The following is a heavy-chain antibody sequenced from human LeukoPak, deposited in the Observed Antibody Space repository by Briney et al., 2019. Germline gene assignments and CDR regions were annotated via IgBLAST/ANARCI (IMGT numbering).Heavy chain of an antibody. J-gene: IGHJ4*02. D-gene: IGHD4-23*01. V-gene: IGHV3-48*01. CDR3: ARDLGYGGDS. Sequence: GGSLRLSCAASGFTFSSHSMNWVRQAPGKGLEWISYISSDSSTTYYADSVKGRFTISRDNAKNSVYLQMNSLRADDTAVYYCARDLGYGGDSWGQGTLVTVSS. CDR2: ISSDSSTT. CDR1: GFTFSSHS.